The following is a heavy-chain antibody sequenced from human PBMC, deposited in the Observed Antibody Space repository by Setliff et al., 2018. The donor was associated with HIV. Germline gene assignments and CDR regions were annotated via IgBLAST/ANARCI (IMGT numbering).Heavy chain of an antibody. Sequence: GSLRLSCAASGFTLHEYTMTWVRQAPGKGLEWICGISWNGDSTNYADSVKGRFTISRDNAKNSLFLEMTNLRAEDTAFYYCTNKPESFNSFEVWGQGTVVTVSS. CDR2: ISWNGDST. V-gene: IGHV3-20*04. CDR3: TNKPESFNSFEV. J-gene: IGHJ3*01. CDR1: GFTLHEYT.